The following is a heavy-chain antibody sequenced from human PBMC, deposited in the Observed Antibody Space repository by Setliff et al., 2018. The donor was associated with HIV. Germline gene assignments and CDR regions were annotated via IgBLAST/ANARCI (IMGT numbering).Heavy chain of an antibody. J-gene: IGHJ3*01. CDR3: VRDTDMITTTDAFDV. D-gene: IGHD3-22*01. CDR1: GGSFSGYY. V-gene: IGHV4-34*01. CDR2: VSHSGTT. Sequence: KTSETLSLTCAVYGGSFSGYYWSWIRQSPGKGLEWIGKVSHSGTTKYNPSLKSRLSISVDTSKNQFSLNVTSMTVADTAVYYCVRDTDMITTTDAFDVWGQGTMVTVSS.